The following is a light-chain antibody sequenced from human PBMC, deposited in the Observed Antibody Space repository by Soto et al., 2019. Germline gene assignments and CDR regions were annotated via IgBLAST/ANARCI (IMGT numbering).Light chain of an antibody. V-gene: IGKV1-9*01. J-gene: IGKJ4*01. CDR3: QQLNSFPLT. CDR2: AAS. Sequence: DIQLTQSPAFLSASVGDSVTITCRASQGISSYLAWYQQKPGKAPKLLIYAASTLQSGVLSRFSGSGSGTEYTLTISSLQPEDFATYYCQQLNSFPLTFGGGTKVDI. CDR1: QGISSY.